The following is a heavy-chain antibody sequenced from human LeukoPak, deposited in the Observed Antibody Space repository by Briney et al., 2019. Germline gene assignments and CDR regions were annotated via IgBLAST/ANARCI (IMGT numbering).Heavy chain of an antibody. J-gene: IGHJ4*02. CDR2: IYTSGST. Sequence: SETLSLTCTVSGGSISSYYWSWIRQPAGEGLEWIGRIYTSGSTNYNPSLKSRVTMSVDMSKNQFSLKLSSVTAADTAVYYCARVDYDFWSGYYSDYWGQGTLVTVSS. CDR1: GGSISSYY. CDR3: ARVDYDFWSGYYSDY. D-gene: IGHD3-3*01. V-gene: IGHV4-4*07.